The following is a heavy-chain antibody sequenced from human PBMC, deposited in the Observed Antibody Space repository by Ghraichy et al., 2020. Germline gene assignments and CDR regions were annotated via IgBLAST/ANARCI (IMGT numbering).Heavy chain of an antibody. CDR1: GFTFSGSA. D-gene: IGHD3-3*01. J-gene: IGHJ4*02. CDR3: AKQGVTYYDFWIAPGDH. CDR2: VSGTADRT. V-gene: IGHV3-23*01. Sequence: GGSLRLSCAASGFTFSGSAMTWVRQAPGKGLEWVSGVSGTADRTYYADSVKGRFTISRDNSKNTLYLQMNSLRAEDTAVYYCAKQGVTYYDFWIAPGDHWGQGTLVTVSS.